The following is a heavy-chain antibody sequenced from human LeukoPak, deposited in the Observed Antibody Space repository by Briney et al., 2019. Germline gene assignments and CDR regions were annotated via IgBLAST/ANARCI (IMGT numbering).Heavy chain of an antibody. D-gene: IGHD5-18*01. CDR2: ISSGSSYI. J-gene: IGHJ4*02. V-gene: IGHV3-21*01. CDR3: ATGYSYGYGSGPDY. CDR1: GFTFSSYS. Sequence: GGSLRLTCAASGFTFSSYSMNWVRQAPGKGLEWVSSISSGSSYIYYADSVKGRFTISRDNAKNSLYLQMNSLRAEDTAVYYCATGYSYGYGSGPDYWGQGTLVTVSS.